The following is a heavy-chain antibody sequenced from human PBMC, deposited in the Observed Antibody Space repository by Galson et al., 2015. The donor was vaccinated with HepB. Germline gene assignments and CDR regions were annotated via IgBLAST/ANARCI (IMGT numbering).Heavy chain of an antibody. CDR2: IKSKPDGGTT. CDR3: TTGGPRKGDDAFDI. J-gene: IGHJ3*02. V-gene: IGHV3-15*01. CDR1: GFTFSNAW. D-gene: IGHD3-16*01. Sequence: SLRLSCAASGFTFSNAWMNWVRQAPGKGLEWVGRIKSKPDGGTTDYAAPVKGRFTVSRDDSKNTLSLQMNSLQTEDTAVYYCTTGGPRKGDDAFDIWGQGTLVTVSS.